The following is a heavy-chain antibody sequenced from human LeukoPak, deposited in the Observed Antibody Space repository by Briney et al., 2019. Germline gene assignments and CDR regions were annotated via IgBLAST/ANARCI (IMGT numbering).Heavy chain of an antibody. CDR3: ARDRGAVTDVFDY. J-gene: IGHJ4*02. V-gene: IGHV3-11*04. CDR2: IRSSGTTI. D-gene: IGHD6-19*01. CDR1: GFTFSDYY. Sequence: GGSLRLSCVASGFTFSDYYMSWIRQAPRKGLEWVSYIRSSGTTIHYADSVEGRFTISRDNAKNSLYLQMNSLRAEDTAVYYCARDRGAVTDVFDYWGQGTLVTVSS.